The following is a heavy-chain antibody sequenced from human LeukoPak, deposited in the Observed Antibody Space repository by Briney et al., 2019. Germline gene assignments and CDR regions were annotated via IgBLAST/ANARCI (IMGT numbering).Heavy chain of an antibody. CDR3: ARGWNYYDSSGYLY. CDR2: INTNTGSP. J-gene: IGHJ4*02. D-gene: IGHD3-22*01. Sequence: AASVKVSCKASGYTFTSYAMNWVRQAPGQGLEWMGWINTNTGSPTYAQGFTGRFVFSLDTSVSTAYLQISSLKAEDTAVYYCARGWNYYDSSGYLYWGQGTLVTVSS. V-gene: IGHV7-4-1*02. CDR1: GYTFTSYA.